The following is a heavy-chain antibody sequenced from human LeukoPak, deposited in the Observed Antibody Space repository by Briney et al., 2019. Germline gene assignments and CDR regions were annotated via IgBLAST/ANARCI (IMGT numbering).Heavy chain of an antibody. CDR1: GGSITSYY. D-gene: IGHD3-10*01. CDR2: IYYSGST. V-gene: IGHV4-59*01. CDR3: ARTARFLGEFDS. J-gene: IGHJ4*02. Sequence: SETLSLNCTVSGGSITSYYWSWIRQPPGKGLEWIGYIYYSGSTTYNPSLKSRVTISVDTSKNQFSLKLNSVTAADTAVYYCARTARFLGEFDSWGQGTLVTVSS.